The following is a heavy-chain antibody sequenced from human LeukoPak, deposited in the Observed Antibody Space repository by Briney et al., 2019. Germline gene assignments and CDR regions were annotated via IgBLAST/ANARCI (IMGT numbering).Heavy chain of an antibody. CDR3: AKGTSSWHEFDY. V-gene: IGHV3-43D*03. J-gene: IGHJ4*02. Sequence: PGGSLRLSCAASGFTFSSYEMNWVRQTPGKGLEWVSLITWDGGSTYYADSVKGRFTISRDNTKNSLYLQMNSLRAEDTALYYCAKGTSSWHEFDYWGQGTLVTVSS. CDR2: ITWDGGST. CDR1: GFTFSSYE. D-gene: IGHD6-13*01.